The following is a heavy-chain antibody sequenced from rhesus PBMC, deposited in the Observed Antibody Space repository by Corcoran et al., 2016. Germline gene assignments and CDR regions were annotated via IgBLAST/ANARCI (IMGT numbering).Heavy chain of an antibody. CDR3: ARDGDTVGTAYFDY. CDR1: GGSISGYYY. CDR2: IYGNSAST. V-gene: IGHV4-73*01. Sequence: QVQLQQWGEGLVKPSETLSLTCAVYGGSISGYYYWSWIRQPPGKGLEWIGYIYGNSASTNYNPSLKNRVTISEDTSKNQFSLKLSSVTAADTAVYYCARDGDTVGTAYFDYWGQGVLVTVSS. J-gene: IGHJ4*01. D-gene: IGHD5-42*01.